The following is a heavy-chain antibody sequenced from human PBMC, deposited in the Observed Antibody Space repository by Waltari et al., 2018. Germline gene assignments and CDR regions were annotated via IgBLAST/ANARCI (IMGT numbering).Heavy chain of an antibody. CDR2: ISSSSSSYI. J-gene: IGHJ4*02. V-gene: IGHV3-21*01. Sequence: EVQLVESGGGLVKPGGSLRLSCAASGFTFSSYSMNWVRQAPGKGLEWVSSISSSSSSYIYYADSVKGRFTISRDNAKNSLYLQMNSLRAEDTAVYYCAREGQLEWVFGFDYWGQGTLVTVSS. D-gene: IGHD1-1*01. CDR3: AREGQLEWVFGFDY. CDR1: GFTFSSYS.